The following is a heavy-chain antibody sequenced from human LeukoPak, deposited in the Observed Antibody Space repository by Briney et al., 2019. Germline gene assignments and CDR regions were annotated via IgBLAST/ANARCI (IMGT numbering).Heavy chain of an antibody. Sequence: SETLSLTCTVSGGSISSYYWSRIRQPAGKGLEWIGRIYTSGSTNYNPSLKSRVTMSVDTSKNQFSLKLSSVTAADTAVYYCARAGGAAGRSWFDPWGQGTLVTVSS. CDR1: GGSISSYY. D-gene: IGHD6-13*01. V-gene: IGHV4-4*07. J-gene: IGHJ5*02. CDR2: IYTSGST. CDR3: ARAGGAAGRSWFDP.